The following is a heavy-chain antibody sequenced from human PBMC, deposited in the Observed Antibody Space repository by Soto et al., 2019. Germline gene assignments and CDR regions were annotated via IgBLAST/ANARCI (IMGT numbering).Heavy chain of an antibody. Sequence: QLQLQESGPGLVKPSETLSLTCTVSGGSISSSSYYWGWIRQPPGKGLEWIGSIYYSGSTYYNPSLKSRVTISVDTSKNQFSLKLSSVTAADTAVYYCARRWEGTAMVTGTGYYYYGMDVWGQGTTVTVSS. CDR2: IYYSGST. V-gene: IGHV4-39*01. CDR3: ARRWEGTAMVTGTGYYYYGMDV. D-gene: IGHD5-18*01. CDR1: GGSISSSSYY. J-gene: IGHJ6*02.